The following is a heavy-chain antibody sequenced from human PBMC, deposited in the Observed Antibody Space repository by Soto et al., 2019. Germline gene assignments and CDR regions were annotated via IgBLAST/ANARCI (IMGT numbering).Heavy chain of an antibody. J-gene: IGHJ5*02. CDR1: GGSISSSSYY. Sequence: SETLSLTCTVSGGSISSSSYYWGWIRQPPGKGLEWIGSIYYSGSTYYNPSLKSRVTISVDTSKNQFSLKLSSVTAADTAVYYCARSDFWSGYYNWFDPWGQGTLVTVSS. D-gene: IGHD3-3*01. V-gene: IGHV4-39*01. CDR3: ARSDFWSGYYNWFDP. CDR2: IYYSGST.